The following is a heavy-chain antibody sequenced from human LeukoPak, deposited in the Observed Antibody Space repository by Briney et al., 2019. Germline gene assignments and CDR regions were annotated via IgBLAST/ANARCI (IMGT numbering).Heavy chain of an antibody. V-gene: IGHV4-59*08. CDR1: GGSISSYY. J-gene: IGHJ4*02. Sequence: PSETLSLTCTVSGGSISSYYWSWIRQPPGKGLEWIGYIYYSGSTNYNPSLKSRVTISVDTSKNQFSLKLSSVTAADTAVYYCASLPRASSGWYDYWGQGTLVTVSS. CDR3: ASLPRASSGWYDY. D-gene: IGHD6-19*01. CDR2: IYYSGST.